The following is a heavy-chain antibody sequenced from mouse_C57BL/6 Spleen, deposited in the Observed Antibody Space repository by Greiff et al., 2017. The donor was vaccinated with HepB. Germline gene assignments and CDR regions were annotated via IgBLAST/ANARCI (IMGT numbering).Heavy chain of an antibody. Sequence: VQLQQSGPELVKPGASVKISCKASGYAFSSSWMNWVKQRPGKGLEWIGRIYPGDGDTNYNGKFKGKATLTADKSSSTAYMQLSSLTSEDSAVYFFAREGRVCLYFDVWGTGTTLTVSS. CDR3: AREGRVCLYFDV. V-gene: IGHV1-82*01. D-gene: IGHD3-3*01. J-gene: IGHJ1*03. CDR2: IYPGDGDT. CDR1: GYAFSSSW.